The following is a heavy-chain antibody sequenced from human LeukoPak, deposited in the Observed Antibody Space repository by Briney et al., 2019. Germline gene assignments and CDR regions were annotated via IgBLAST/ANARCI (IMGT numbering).Heavy chain of an antibody. J-gene: IGHJ4*02. CDR3: ASLTLTYYFDY. V-gene: IGHV4-39*01. D-gene: IGHD3-16*01. CDR2: IYYSGST. CDR1: GGSISSSSYY. Sequence: SETLSLTCTVSGGSISSSSYYWGWIRQPPGKGLEWIGSIYYSGSTYYTPSLKTRVTITVDTSKNQFSLKLSSVTAADTAVYYCASLTLTYYFDYWGQGTLVTVSS.